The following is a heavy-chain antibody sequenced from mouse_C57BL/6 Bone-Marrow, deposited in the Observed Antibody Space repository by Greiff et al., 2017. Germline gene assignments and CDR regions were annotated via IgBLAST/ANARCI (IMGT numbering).Heavy chain of an antibody. J-gene: IGHJ3*01. CDR1: GFNIKDDY. Sequence: EVQLQQSGAELVRPGASVKLSCTASGFNIKDDYMHWVKQRPEQGLEWIGWIDPENGDTEYASKFQGKATITADTSSNTAYLQLSSLTSEDTAVYYCTTSDGYSPRFAYWGQGTLVTVSA. D-gene: IGHD2-3*01. CDR3: TTSDGYSPRFAY. CDR2: IDPENGDT. V-gene: IGHV14-4*01.